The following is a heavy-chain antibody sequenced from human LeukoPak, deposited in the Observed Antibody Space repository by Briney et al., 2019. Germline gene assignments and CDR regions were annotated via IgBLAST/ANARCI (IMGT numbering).Heavy chain of an antibody. D-gene: IGHD7-27*01. Sequence: GGSLRLSCAASGFTFNNYGIYWVRQTPGKGLEWVAFIRYDGSNKYYADSVKGRFTISRDNAKNSLYLQMNSLRTEDTAVYYCVRDGSSWGNFDYWGQGTLVTVSS. J-gene: IGHJ4*02. V-gene: IGHV3-30*02. CDR3: VRDGSSWGNFDY. CDR2: IRYDGSNK. CDR1: GFTFNNYG.